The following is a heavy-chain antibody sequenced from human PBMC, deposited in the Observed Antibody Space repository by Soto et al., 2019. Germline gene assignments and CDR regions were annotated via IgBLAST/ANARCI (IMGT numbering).Heavy chain of an antibody. J-gene: IGHJ4*02. CDR3: ARHWWSSGSYLVFDS. V-gene: IGHV4-59*08. CDR1: SGSISTYY. D-gene: IGHD6-19*01. CDR2: IYSAGST. Sequence: PSETLSLTCTVSSGSISTYYWSWIRQPPGKGLEWIGYIYSAGSTKYNPSLQSRVAISIDTSKRQFSLKLTSVTAADTALYYCARHWWSSGSYLVFDSWGQETLVTVSS.